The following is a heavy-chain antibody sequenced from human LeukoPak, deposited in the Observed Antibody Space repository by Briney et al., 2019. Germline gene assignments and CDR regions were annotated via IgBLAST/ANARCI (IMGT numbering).Heavy chain of an antibody. V-gene: IGHV4-59*01. J-gene: IGHJ4*02. CDR1: GGSISSYY. CDR3: ARVHSSSWYYFDY. D-gene: IGHD6-13*01. Sequence: SETLSLTCTVSGGSISSYYWSWIRQPPGKGLEWVGYIYYSGSTNYNPSLKSRVTISVDTSKNQFSLKLSSVTAADTAVYYCARVHSSSWYYFDYWGQGTLVTVSS. CDR2: IYYSGST.